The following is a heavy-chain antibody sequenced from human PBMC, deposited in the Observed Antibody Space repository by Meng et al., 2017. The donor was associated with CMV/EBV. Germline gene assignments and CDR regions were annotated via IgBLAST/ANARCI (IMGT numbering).Heavy chain of an antibody. CDR1: GFTFSDYY. CDR3: AKGGVTGYFFDY. D-gene: IGHD2-21*02. J-gene: IGHJ4*02. V-gene: IGHV3-33*06. Sequence: GESLKISCAASGFTFSDYYMNWIRQAPGKGLEWVALIWHDGSNKYYADSVKGRFTISRDNSRNTLYLQMNSLRVEDTAVYYCAKGGVTGYFFDYWGQGTLVTVSS. CDR2: IWHDGSNK.